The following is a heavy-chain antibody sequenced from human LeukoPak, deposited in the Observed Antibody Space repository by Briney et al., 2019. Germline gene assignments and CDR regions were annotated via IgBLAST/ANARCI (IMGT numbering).Heavy chain of an antibody. CDR2: ISGGGGST. J-gene: IGHJ4*02. CDR1: GFTFSSYA. D-gene: IGHD1-26*01. V-gene: IGHV3-23*01. CDR3: AKDLVYLNSGGLPRVTDY. Sequence: GASLRLSCAASGFTFSSYAMSWVRQAPGKGLEWVSAISGGGGSTYYADSVKGRFTISRDNSKNTLYLQMNSLRAEDTAVYYCAKDLVYLNSGGLPRVTDYWGQGTLVTVSS.